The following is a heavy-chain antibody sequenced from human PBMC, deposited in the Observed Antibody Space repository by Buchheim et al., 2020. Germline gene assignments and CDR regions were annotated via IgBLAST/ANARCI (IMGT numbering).Heavy chain of an antibody. V-gene: IGHV4-30-4*08. J-gene: IGHJ5*02. CDR3: ASLIEHGSSSSWFDP. CDR1: GDSISSGGHY. D-gene: IGHD6-13*01. Sequence: QVQLQESGPGLVTPSQTLSLTCTVSGDSISSGGHYWTWIRQRPGEGLEWIGYIYYSGSTNYNPSLKSRVTISVDTAKNQFSLKLSSVTAADTAVYYCASLIEHGSSSSWFDPWGQGTL. CDR2: IYYSGST.